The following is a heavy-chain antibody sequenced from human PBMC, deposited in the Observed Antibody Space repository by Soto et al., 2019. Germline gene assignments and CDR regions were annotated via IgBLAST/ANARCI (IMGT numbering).Heavy chain of an antibody. D-gene: IGHD6-19*01. Sequence: GGSLRLSCAASGFTFDDYAMHWVRQAPGKGLEWVSRISWDSGTIDYADSVKGRFTISRDNAKNSLYLQMNSLRTDDTALYYSEKEWGSGGQYFDYWARETLVTVSS. V-gene: IGHV3-9*01. J-gene: IGHJ4*02. CDR1: GFTFDDYA. CDR3: EKEWGSGGQYFDY. CDR2: ISWDSGTI.